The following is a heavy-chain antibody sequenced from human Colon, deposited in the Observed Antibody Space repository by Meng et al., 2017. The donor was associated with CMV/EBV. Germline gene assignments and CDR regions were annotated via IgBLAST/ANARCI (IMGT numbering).Heavy chain of an antibody. V-gene: IGHV3-21*04. CDR3: AKGRMYYDFWSGYED. Sequence: GESLKISCAASGFTFTQYPMNWVRQAPGKGLEWVSSISYTGSYIDYADSVKGRFTVSRDNVRNILYLEMNSLKADDTAVYFCAKGRMYYDFWSGYEDWGQGTLVTVSS. CDR2: ISYTGSYI. J-gene: IGHJ4*02. D-gene: IGHD3-3*01. CDR1: GFTFTQYP.